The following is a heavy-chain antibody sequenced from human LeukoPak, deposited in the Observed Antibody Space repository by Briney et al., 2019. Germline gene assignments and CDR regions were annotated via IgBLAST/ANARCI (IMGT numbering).Heavy chain of an antibody. J-gene: IGHJ4*02. CDR1: GFTFSSYA. V-gene: IGHV3-30*04. CDR2: ISYDGSNK. D-gene: IGHD4-23*01. Sequence: GRSLRLSCAASGFTFSSYAMHWVRQAPGKGLEWVALISYDGSNKYYADSVKGRFTISRDNSKNTLYLQMDSLRAEDPAVYYCARVMSTTVVTALDYWGQGTLVTVSS. CDR3: ARVMSTTVVTALDY.